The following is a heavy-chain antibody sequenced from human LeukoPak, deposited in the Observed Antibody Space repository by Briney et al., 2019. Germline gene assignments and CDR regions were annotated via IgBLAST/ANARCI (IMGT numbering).Heavy chain of an antibody. CDR3: AKDAANLLYYFDH. CDR2: ISGSSGHT. Sequence: PGGSLRLSCAASGLTFSSYAMSWVRQAPGKGLEWVSAISGSSGHTYYADSVKGRFTISRDNSKNTLYLQMNSLRAEDTAVYYCAKDAANLLYYFDHWGQGALVTVSS. J-gene: IGHJ4*02. CDR1: GLTFSSYA. D-gene: IGHD2-15*01. V-gene: IGHV3-23*01.